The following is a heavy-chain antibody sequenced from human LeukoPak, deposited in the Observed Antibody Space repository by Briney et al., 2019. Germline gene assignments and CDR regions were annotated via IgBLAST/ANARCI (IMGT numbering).Heavy chain of an antibody. V-gene: IGHV3-23*01. CDR3: AKAVSSTWGSDY. CDR2: ISGSGGST. CDR1: GFTFSTYV. D-gene: IGHD6-13*01. Sequence: GGSLRLSCAVSGFTFSTYVMSWVRQAPGKGLEWVSAISGSGGSTFYADSVKGRFTISRDNSKNTLYLQVNSLRAEDTAIYYCAKAVSSTWGSDYWGQGTLVTVSS. J-gene: IGHJ4*02.